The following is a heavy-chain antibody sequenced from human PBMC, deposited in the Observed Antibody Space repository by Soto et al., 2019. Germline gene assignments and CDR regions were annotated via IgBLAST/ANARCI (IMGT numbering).Heavy chain of an antibody. J-gene: IGHJ6*02. V-gene: IGHV4-31*03. Sequence: SETLSLTCTVSGGSISSGGYYWSWIRQHPGKGLEWIGYIYYSGSTYYNTYLKSRVTILVDTSKNQISLKLSSVTAADTAVYYCARDLGVNSSRYFYYYYGMDVWGQGTTVTVSS. D-gene: IGHD3-10*01. CDR1: GGSISSGGYY. CDR3: ARDLGVNSSRYFYYYYGMDV. CDR2: IYYSGST.